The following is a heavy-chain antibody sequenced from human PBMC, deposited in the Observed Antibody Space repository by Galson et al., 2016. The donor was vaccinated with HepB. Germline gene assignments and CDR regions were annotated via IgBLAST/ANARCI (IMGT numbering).Heavy chain of an antibody. Sequence: SVKVSCKASGYTFTSYAMHWVRQAPGQRLEWMGWITAGNGNRRYSQKFQGRVTITRDTSASTAYMELSSLRSEDTAVYYCAREEGITLGHFDYWGRGTLVTVSS. D-gene: IGHD3-10*01. V-gene: IGHV1-3*01. CDR2: ITAGNGNR. J-gene: IGHJ4*02. CDR3: AREEGITLGHFDY. CDR1: GYTFTSYA.